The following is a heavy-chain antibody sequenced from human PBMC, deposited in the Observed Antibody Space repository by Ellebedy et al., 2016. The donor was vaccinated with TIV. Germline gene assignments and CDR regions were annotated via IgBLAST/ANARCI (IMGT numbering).Heavy chain of an antibody. D-gene: IGHD3-22*01. Sequence: SVKVSXKASGVTFSSYIIQWVRQARGQGLEWIGWIVVGSGSTKYAQKFQERVSITRDMSTSTAYMELSSLTSEDTAVYYCAAGHMIVDWGQGTLVTVSS. V-gene: IGHV1-58*02. CDR1: GVTFSSYI. J-gene: IGHJ4*02. CDR3: AAGHMIVD. CDR2: IVVGSGST.